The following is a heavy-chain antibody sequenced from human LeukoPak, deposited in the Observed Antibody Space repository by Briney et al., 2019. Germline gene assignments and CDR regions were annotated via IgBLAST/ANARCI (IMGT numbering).Heavy chain of an antibody. CDR3: ARHIPGNPYFDY. CDR2: IYHSGST. CDR1: GGSITSYY. Sequence: KPSETLSLTCTVSGGSITSYYWSWIRQPPGKGLEWIGYIYHSGSTNYNPPLKSRVTISVETSKNQFSLRLRSVTAADTAVYYCARHIPGNPYFDYWGQGTLVTVSS. J-gene: IGHJ4*02. D-gene: IGHD2/OR15-2a*01. V-gene: IGHV4-59*08.